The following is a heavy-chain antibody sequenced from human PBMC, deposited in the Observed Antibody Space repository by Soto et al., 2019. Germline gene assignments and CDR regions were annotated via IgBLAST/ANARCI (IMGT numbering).Heavy chain of an antibody. V-gene: IGHV3-23*01. CDR2: ISGSGGST. D-gene: IGHD3-9*01. CDR1: GFTFSSYA. CDR3: AKDGKNWFDAFDI. Sequence: GGSLRLSCAASGFTFSSYAMSWVRQAPGKGLEWVSAISGSGGSTYYADSVKGRFTISRDNSKNTLYLQMNSLRAEDTAVYYSAKDGKNWFDAFDIWGQGTMVTVSS. J-gene: IGHJ3*02.